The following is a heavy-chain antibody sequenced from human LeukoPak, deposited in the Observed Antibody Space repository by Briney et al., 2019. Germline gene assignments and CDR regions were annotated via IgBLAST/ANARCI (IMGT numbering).Heavy chain of an antibody. CDR3: ARDMTGYCSSTSCYGNFDY. Sequence: PSETLSLTCAVYGGSFSGYYWSWVRQAPGKGLEWVANIKQDGSEKYYVDSVKGRFTTSRDNAKNSLYLQMNSLRAEDTAVYYCARDMTGYCSSTSCYGNFDYWGQGTLVTVSS. V-gene: IGHV3-7*01. CDR2: IKQDGSEK. CDR1: GGSFSGYY. D-gene: IGHD2-2*01. J-gene: IGHJ4*02.